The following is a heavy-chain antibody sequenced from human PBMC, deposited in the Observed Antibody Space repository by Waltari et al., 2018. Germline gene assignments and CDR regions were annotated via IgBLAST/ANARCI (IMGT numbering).Heavy chain of an antibody. CDR3: ARDRGYSSGWYLDTTGAFDI. D-gene: IGHD6-19*01. J-gene: IGHJ3*02. CDR2: IYYSGST. Sequence: QVQLQESGPGLVKPSETLSLTCTVSGGSISSYYWSWIRQPPGQGLEWIGYIYYSGSTNYNPSLKSRVNISVDTSKNQFSLKLSSVTAADTAVYYCARDRGYSSGWYLDTTGAFDIWGQGTMVTVSS. V-gene: IGHV4-59*01. CDR1: GGSISSYY.